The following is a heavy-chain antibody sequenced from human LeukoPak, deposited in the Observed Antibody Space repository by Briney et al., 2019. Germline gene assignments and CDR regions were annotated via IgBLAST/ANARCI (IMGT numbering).Heavy chain of an antibody. CDR2: INPNSGGT. CDR1: GYTFTGYY. V-gene: IGHV1-2*06. CDR3: ARDKSDGSSWYYY. D-gene: IGHD6-13*01. Sequence: ASVKVSCKASGYTFTGYYMHWVRQAPGQGLEWMGRINPNSGGTNYAQKFQGRDTMTRDTSISTAYMELSRLRSDDTAVYYCARDKSDGSSWYYYWGQGTLVTVSS. J-gene: IGHJ4*02.